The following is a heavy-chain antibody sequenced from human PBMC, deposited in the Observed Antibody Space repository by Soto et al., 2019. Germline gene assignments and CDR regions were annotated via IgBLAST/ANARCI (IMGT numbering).Heavy chain of an antibody. D-gene: IGHD2-21*02. V-gene: IGHV3-21*01. Sequence: GGSLRLSCAASGFTFSSYSMNWVRQAPGKGLEWVSSISSSSSYIYYADSVKGRFTISRGNAKNSLYLQMNSLRAEDTAVYYCASERVVVVTAITYASAFDIWGQGTMVTVSS. CDR3: ASERVVVVTAITYASAFDI. CDR1: GFTFSSYS. J-gene: IGHJ3*02. CDR2: ISSSSSYI.